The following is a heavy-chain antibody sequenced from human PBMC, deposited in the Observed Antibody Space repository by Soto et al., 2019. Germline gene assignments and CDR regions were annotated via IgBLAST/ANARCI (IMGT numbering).Heavy chain of an antibody. J-gene: IGHJ6*03. CDR2: ISSSGSTI. D-gene: IGHD1-7*01. V-gene: IGHV3-11*01. CDR3: AREISPELHTYYYYYMDV. CDR1: GFTFSDYY. Sequence: PGGSLRLSCAASGFTFSDYYMSWIRQAPGKGLEWVSYISSSGSTIYYADSVKGRFTISRDNAKNSLYLQMNSLRAEDTAVYYCAREISPELHTYYYYYMDVWGKGTTVTVSS.